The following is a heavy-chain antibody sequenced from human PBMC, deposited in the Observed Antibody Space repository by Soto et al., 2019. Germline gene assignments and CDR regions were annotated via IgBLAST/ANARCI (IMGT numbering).Heavy chain of an antibody. J-gene: IGHJ6*02. CDR1: GDSISSGGYY. CDR3: ASDRRGYSGYGMDV. CDR2: IYYSGST. V-gene: IGHV4-31*03. D-gene: IGHD5-12*01. Sequence: SETLSLTCTVSGDSISSGGYYWSWIRQHPGKGLEWIGYIYYSGSTYYNPSLKSRVTISVDTSKNQFSLKLSSVTAADTAAYYCASDRRGYSGYGMDVWGQGTTVTVSS.